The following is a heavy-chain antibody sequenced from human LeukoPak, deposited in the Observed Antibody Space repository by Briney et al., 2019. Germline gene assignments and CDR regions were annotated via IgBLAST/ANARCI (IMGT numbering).Heavy chain of an antibody. Sequence: GRSLRLSCAASGFTFSRNAMSWVRQAPGKGLEWVSGLSDNGLTTYYADSVKGRFTISRDNSKNTLYLQMSSLRAEDTAVYYCAKLPNNYYYYMDVWGKGTTVTVSS. CDR1: GFTFSRNA. CDR2: LSDNGLTT. V-gene: IGHV3-23*01. J-gene: IGHJ6*03. CDR3: AKLPNNYYYYMDV.